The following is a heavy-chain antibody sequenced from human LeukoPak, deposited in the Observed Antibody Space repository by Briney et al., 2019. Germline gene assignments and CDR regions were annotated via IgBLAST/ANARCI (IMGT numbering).Heavy chain of an antibody. CDR2: IKEDGSEK. D-gene: IGHD5-24*01. Sequence: GGSLRLSCAASGFSFSSSWVDWVRQAPGKGLEWVANIKEDGSEKYYMDSVKGRFTISRDNAKNSLYLQMNSLRAEDTAVYYCARDPGMATSSPYYYYGMDAWGQGTTVTVSS. J-gene: IGHJ6*02. CDR1: GFSFSSSW. CDR3: ARDPGMATSSPYYYYGMDA. V-gene: IGHV3-7*01.